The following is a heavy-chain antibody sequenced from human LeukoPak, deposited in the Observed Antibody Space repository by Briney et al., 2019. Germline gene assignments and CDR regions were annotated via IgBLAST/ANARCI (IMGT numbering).Heavy chain of an antibody. CDR2: IYYSGST. V-gene: IGHV4-61*08. J-gene: IGHJ4*02. D-gene: IGHD6-6*01. Sequence: NPSQTLSLTCTVSGGSISSGDYYWSWIRQPPGKGLEWIGYIYYSGSTNYNPSLKSRVTISVDTSKNQFSLKLSSVTAADTAVYYCARLIAARYYFDYWGQGTLVTVSS. CDR1: GGSISSGDYY. CDR3: ARLIAARYYFDY.